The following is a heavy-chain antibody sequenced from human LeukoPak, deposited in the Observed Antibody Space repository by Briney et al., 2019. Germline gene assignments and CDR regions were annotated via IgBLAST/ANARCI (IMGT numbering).Heavy chain of an antibody. V-gene: IGHV4-34*01. J-gene: IGHJ4*02. CDR1: GGSFSGYY. Sequence: PETLSLTCAVYGGSFSGYYWSWIRQPPGKGLEWIGEINHSGSTNYNPSLKSRVTISVDTSKNQFSLKLSSVTAADTAVYYCARGEYYDFWSGSLPDYWGQGTLVTVSS. CDR2: INHSGST. CDR3: ARGEYYDFWSGSLPDY. D-gene: IGHD3-3*01.